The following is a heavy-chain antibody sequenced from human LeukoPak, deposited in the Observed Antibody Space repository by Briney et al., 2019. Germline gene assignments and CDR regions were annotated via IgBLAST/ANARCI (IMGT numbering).Heavy chain of an antibody. D-gene: IGHD6-13*01. J-gene: IGHJ4*02. CDR1: GYTFTSYG. Sequence: ASVTVSCTASGYTFTSYGISWVRQAPGQGLEWMGGIIPIFGTANYAQKFQGRVTITADESTSTAYMELSSLRSEDTAVYYCARGAYSSSWRGSPVHFDYWGQGTLVTVSS. CDR3: ARGAYSSSWRGSPVHFDY. CDR2: IIPIFGTA. V-gene: IGHV1-69*13.